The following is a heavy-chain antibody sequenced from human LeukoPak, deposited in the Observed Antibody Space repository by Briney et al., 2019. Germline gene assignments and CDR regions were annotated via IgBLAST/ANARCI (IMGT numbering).Heavy chain of an antibody. CDR3: ARGVYYYED. J-gene: IGHJ4*02. Sequence: GGSLRLSCAASGFTFSSHSMNWVRQAPGKGLEWVSYISSSSSTIYYADSVKGRFTISRDNAKNSLYLQMNSLRAEDAAVYYCARGVYYYEDWGQGTLVTVSS. V-gene: IGHV3-48*01. D-gene: IGHD3-22*01. CDR2: ISSSSSTI. CDR1: GFTFSSHS.